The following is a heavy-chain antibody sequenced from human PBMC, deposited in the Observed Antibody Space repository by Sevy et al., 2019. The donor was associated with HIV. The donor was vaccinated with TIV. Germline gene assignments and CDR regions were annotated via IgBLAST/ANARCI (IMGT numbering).Heavy chain of an antibody. CDR1: GFTFSYYN. CDR3: ARNLDYYASGPPDS. D-gene: IGHD3-10*01. Sequence: GGSLSLSCAASGFTFSYYNMNWVRQPPGKGLEWVSSISSGSSYIFYVDSVKGRFTLSRDNAKDSLFLQMNSLRAEDTAVYYCARNLDYYASGPPDSWGRGTLVTVSS. J-gene: IGHJ4*02. V-gene: IGHV3-21*01. CDR2: ISSGSSYI.